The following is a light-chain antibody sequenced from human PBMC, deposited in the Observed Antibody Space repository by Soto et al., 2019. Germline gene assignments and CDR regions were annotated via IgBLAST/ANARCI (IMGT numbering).Light chain of an antibody. CDR2: EVS. Sequence: QSVLTQPASVSGSPGQSITISCTGTSSDVGNYKYVSWYQQHPGKAPKLIIYEVSNRPSGVSDRFSGSKSGNTASLTISGLQAEDETDYYCLSYTSSGTHVFGTGTKLTVL. V-gene: IGLV2-14*01. CDR1: SSDVGNYKY. J-gene: IGLJ1*01. CDR3: LSYTSSGTHV.